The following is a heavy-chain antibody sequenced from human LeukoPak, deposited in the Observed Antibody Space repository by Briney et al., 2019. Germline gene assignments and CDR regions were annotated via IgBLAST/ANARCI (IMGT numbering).Heavy chain of an antibody. CDR1: GFTFSSYS. J-gene: IGHJ4*02. CDR3: ARDQAGYSSGWSFYY. D-gene: IGHD6-19*01. CDR2: ISSSSSYI. Sequence: GGSLRLSCAASGFTFSSYSMNWVRQAPGKGLEWVSSISSSSSYIYYADSVKGRFTISRDNAKNSLYLQMNSLRAEDTAVYYCARDQAGYSSGWSFYYWGQGTHGTVSS. V-gene: IGHV3-21*01.